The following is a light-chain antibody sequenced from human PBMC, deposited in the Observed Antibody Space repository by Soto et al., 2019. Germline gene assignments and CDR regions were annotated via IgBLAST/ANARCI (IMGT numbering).Light chain of an antibody. CDR3: QKYHSAPFT. V-gene: IGKV1-27*01. J-gene: IGKJ4*01. Sequence: IQMTQSPSSLSASVGDRVTITCRASPGISDYLAWYQQKPGEVPNLLIYAASTLQSGVPSRFSGSGSGTDFTLTISSLQPDDVATYYCQKYHSAPFTFGGGTKVDIK. CDR2: AAS. CDR1: PGISDY.